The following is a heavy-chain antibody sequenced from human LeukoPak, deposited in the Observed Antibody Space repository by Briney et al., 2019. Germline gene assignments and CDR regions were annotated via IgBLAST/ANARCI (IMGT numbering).Heavy chain of an antibody. CDR2: IYTSGST. Sequence: SETLSLTCTVSGGSISSYYWSWIRQPAGKGLEWIGRIYTSGSTNYNPSLKSRVTMSVDTSKNQFSLKPSSVTAADTAVYYCARESPYYYDSSGLLDYWGQGTLVTVSS. CDR3: ARESPYYYDSSGLLDY. V-gene: IGHV4-4*07. D-gene: IGHD3-22*01. CDR1: GGSISSYY. J-gene: IGHJ4*02.